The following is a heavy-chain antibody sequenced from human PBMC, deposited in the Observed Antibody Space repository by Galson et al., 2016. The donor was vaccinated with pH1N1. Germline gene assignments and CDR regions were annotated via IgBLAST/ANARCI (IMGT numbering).Heavy chain of an antibody. CDR1: GGSISSTDYY. V-gene: IGHV4-61*02. CDR2: IYSSGRT. CDR3: ARASAPQTFGWLSYFDS. Sequence: TLSLTCTVSGGSISSTDYYWNWIRQPAGKGLEWIGRIYSSGRTNYNPSLKTRVTMSVDTSKNQFSLKLRSVTAADTVVDFWARASAPQTFGWLSYFDSWGQGTLVTVSS. J-gene: IGHJ4*01. D-gene: IGHD3-9*01.